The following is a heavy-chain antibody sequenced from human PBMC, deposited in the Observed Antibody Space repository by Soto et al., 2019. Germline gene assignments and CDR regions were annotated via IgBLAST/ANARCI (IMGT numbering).Heavy chain of an antibody. CDR3: ARGITLVLAVQRDAPDKYYFDS. Sequence: QVQLQQWGAGLLKPSETLSLTCAVYGGSFSGHYWSWIRQSPGMGLEWIGEINHSGSTNQDPSLKSRVPISVDTSKNQFSLKLRSVTAADTAVYYCARGITLVLAVQRDAPDKYYFDSWGQGTLVTVSS. J-gene: IGHJ4*02. CDR1: GGSFSGHY. V-gene: IGHV4-34*01. CDR2: INHSGST. D-gene: IGHD3-22*01.